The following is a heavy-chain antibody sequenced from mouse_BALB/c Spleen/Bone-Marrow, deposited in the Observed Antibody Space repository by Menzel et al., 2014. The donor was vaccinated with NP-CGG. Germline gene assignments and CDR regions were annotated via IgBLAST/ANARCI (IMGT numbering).Heavy chain of an antibody. J-gene: IGHJ4*01. CDR2: TNPNTGYT. Sequence: QVHVKQSGAELAKPGASVKMSCKASGYTFTTYWMHWVKQRPGQGLEWIGYTNPNTGYTEYNQKFKDKATLTADKSSSTAYMQLSSLTSEDSAVYYCGRDYDYDYSYAMDYWGQGTSVTVSS. V-gene: IGHV1-7*01. CDR1: GYTFTTYW. D-gene: IGHD2-4*01. CDR3: GRDYDYDYSYAMDY.